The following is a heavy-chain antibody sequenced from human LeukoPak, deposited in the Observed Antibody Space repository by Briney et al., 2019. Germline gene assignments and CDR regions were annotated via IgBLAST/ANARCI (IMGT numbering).Heavy chain of an antibody. J-gene: IGHJ4*02. CDR2: IYYSGST. Sequence: PSETLSLTCTVSGGSISSGDYYWSWIRQPPGKGLEWIGYIYYSGSTYYNPSLKSRFTISVDTSKNQFSLKLSSVTAADTAVYYCARAHRDGDLPPMVYYWGQGTLVTVSS. D-gene: IGHD4-17*01. CDR1: GGSISSGDYY. V-gene: IGHV4-30-4*01. CDR3: ARAHRDGDLPPMVYY.